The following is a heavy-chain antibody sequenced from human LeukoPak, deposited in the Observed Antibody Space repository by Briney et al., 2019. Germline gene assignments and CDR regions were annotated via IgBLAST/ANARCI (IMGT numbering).Heavy chain of an antibody. J-gene: IGHJ4*02. Sequence: GGSLRLSCAASGFTFSSYEMNWVRQAPGKGLEWVSYISSSGSTIYYADSVKGRFTISRDNAKNSLYLQMNSLRAEDTAVYYCAREPTYSSSWYTSCDYWGQGTLVTVSS. V-gene: IGHV3-48*03. CDR2: ISSSGSTI. CDR3: AREPTYSSSWYTSCDY. D-gene: IGHD6-13*01. CDR1: GFTFSSYE.